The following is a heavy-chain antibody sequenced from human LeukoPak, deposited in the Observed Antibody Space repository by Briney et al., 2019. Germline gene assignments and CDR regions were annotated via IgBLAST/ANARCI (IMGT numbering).Heavy chain of an antibody. D-gene: IGHD1-26*01. Sequence: SETLSLTCSVSGGSINSYYWSWIRQPPGKGLEWIGYIYYSGSTNYNPSLKSRVTISVDTSKNQFSLKLSSVTAADTAVYYCARVSRWQILGNYLEYWGQGTRVTVSS. J-gene: IGHJ4*02. V-gene: IGHV4-59*01. CDR1: GGSINSYY. CDR3: ARVSRWQILGNYLEY. CDR2: IYYSGST.